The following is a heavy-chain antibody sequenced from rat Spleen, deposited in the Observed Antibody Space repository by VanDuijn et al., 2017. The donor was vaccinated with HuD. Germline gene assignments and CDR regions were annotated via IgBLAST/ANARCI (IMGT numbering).Heavy chain of an antibody. CDR1: GFTFSNYY. CDR3: ARETGYNSYFDY. V-gene: IGHV5-25*01. Sequence: EVQLVESGGGLVQPGRSLKLSCAASGFTFSNYYMAWVRQAPTEGLEWVSSINTDGGSTYYPDSVKGRFTISRDNAENTLYLQIDSLRSEDTATYYCARETGYNSYFDYWGQGVMVTVSS. CDR2: INTDGGST. J-gene: IGHJ2*01. D-gene: IGHD1-4*01.